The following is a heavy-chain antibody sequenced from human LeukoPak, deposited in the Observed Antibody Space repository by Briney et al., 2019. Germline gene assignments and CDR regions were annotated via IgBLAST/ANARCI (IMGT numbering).Heavy chain of an antibody. CDR3: ARGTMTTVTYYFDY. CDR2: INHSGST. J-gene: IGHJ4*02. CDR1: GGSFSGYY. V-gene: IGHV4-34*01. D-gene: IGHD4-17*01. Sequence: SETLSLTCAVYGGSFSGYYWSWIRQPPGKGLEWIGEINHSGSTNYNPSLKSRVTISVDTSKNQFSLKLSSVTAADTAVYHCARGTMTTVTYYFDYWGQGTLVTVSS.